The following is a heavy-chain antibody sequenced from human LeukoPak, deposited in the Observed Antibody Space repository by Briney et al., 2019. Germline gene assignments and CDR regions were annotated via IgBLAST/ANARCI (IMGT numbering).Heavy chain of an antibody. V-gene: IGHV4-30-2*01. CDR2: IYHSGST. CDR1: GGSISSGGYY. J-gene: IGHJ5*02. D-gene: IGHD3-3*01. CDR3: ARLTHDQGWFDP. Sequence: PSQTLSLTCTVSGGSISSGGYYWSWIRQPPGKGLEWIGYIYHSGSTYYNPSLKSRVTISVDRSKNQFSLKLSSVTAADTAVYYCARLTHDQGWFDPWGQGTLVTVSS.